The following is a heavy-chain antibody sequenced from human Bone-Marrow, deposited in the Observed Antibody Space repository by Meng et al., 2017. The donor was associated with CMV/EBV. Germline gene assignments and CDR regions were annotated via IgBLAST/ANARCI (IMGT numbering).Heavy chain of an antibody. CDR2: IYYSGST. D-gene: IGHD5-24*01. CDR1: GGSISSYY. J-gene: IGHJ6*02. Sequence: SETLSLTCTVSGGSISSYYWSWIRQPPGKGLEWIGYIYYSGSTNYNPSLKSRVTISVDTSKNQFSLKLSSVTAADTAVYYCARMAPLGGMDVWGQGTTVTFSS. CDR3: ARMAPLGGMDV. V-gene: IGHV4-59*01.